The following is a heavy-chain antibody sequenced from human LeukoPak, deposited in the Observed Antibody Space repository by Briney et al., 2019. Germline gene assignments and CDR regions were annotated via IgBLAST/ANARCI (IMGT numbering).Heavy chain of an antibody. V-gene: IGHV4-30-2*01. J-gene: IGHJ6*02. D-gene: IGHD3-22*01. CDR3: ARDRRYYDTSGTVYYDAMDV. Sequence: SQTLSLTCAVSGGSISSGGYSWSWIRQPPGKGLEWIGYIYHNGNTYYSPSLKSRVTISVDTSKNHFSLRLSSVTAADTAVYYCARDRRYYDTSGTVYYDAMDVWGQGTTVTVSS. CDR2: IYHNGNT. CDR1: GGSISSGGYS.